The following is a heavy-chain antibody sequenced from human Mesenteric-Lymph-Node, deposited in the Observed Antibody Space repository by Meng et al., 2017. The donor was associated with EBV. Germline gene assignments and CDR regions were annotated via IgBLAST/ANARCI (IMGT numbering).Heavy chain of an antibody. CDR3: ARGMSAPYYYDISGYFVY. V-gene: IGHV1-18*01. CDR1: GYTFSSYG. J-gene: IGHJ4*02. D-gene: IGHD3-22*01. Sequence: QVQLVQSAPEVKTPGASVKVSCKASGYTFSSYGVSWVRQAPGQGLEWMGWISAYNGNTNYAQKFQGRITMTTDTSTSTAYMELTSLRSDDTAVYYCARGMSAPYYYDISGYFVYWGQGTLVTVSS. CDR2: ISAYNGNT.